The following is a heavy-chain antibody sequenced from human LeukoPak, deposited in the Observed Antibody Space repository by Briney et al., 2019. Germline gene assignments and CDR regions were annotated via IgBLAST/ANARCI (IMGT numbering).Heavy chain of an antibody. J-gene: IGHJ5*02. D-gene: IGHD2-2*03. Sequence: GGSLRLSCAASGFTFSSYAMHWVRQAPGKGLEWVAVISYDGSNKYYADSAKGRFTISRDNSKNTLYLQMNSLRAEDTAVYYCAKVDPRQSWGQGTLVTVSS. CDR3: AKVDPRQS. CDR1: GFTFSSYA. CDR2: ISYDGSNK. V-gene: IGHV3-30-3*01.